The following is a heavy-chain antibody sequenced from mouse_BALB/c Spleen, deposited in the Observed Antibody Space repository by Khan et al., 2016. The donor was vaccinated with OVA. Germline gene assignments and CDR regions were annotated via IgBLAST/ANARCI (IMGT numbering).Heavy chain of an antibody. V-gene: IGHV5-17*02. CDR2: ISFGSATI. J-gene: IGHJ1*01. CDR3: ARSMITTWYFDV. D-gene: IGHD2-4*01. CDR1: GFTFSSFG. Sequence: EVQLQESGGGLVQPGGSRKLSCAASGFTFSSFGMHWARQAPEKGLEWVAYISFGSATIYYADTLKGRFTISRDNPKNILFLQMTSLSSEDTAIYFCARSMITTWYFDVWGAGSTVTVSS.